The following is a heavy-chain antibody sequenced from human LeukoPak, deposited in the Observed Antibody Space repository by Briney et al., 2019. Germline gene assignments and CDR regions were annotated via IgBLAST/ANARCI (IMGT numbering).Heavy chain of an antibody. J-gene: IGHJ4*02. Sequence: GESLKISCKGSGYSCTSYWIGWVRQMPGKGLEWMGIIYPGDSDTGYSPSFQGHVTISADRSICTAYLQWSSLKASDTAMYYCARHDGNFYDSSGYPDYWGQGTLVTVSS. V-gene: IGHV5-51*01. CDR2: IYPGDSDT. CDR3: ARHDGNFYDSSGYPDY. D-gene: IGHD3-22*01. CDR1: GYSCTSYW.